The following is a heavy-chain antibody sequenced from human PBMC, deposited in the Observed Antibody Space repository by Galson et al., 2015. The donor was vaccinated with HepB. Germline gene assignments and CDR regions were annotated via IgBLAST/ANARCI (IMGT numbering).Heavy chain of an antibody. CDR1: GGSFSGYY. D-gene: IGHD3-3*01. Sequence: LSLTCAVYGGSFSGYYWSWIRQPPGKGLEWIGEINHSGSTNYNPSLKSRVTISVDTSKNQFSLKLSSVTAADTAVYYCARGTTSLRFWGQGTLVTVSS. CDR3: ARGTTSLRF. J-gene: IGHJ4*02. V-gene: IGHV4-34*01. CDR2: INHSGST.